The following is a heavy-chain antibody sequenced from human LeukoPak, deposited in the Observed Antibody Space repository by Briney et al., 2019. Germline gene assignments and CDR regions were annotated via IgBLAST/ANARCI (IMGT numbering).Heavy chain of an antibody. V-gene: IGHV1-46*03. D-gene: IGHD4-11*01. CDR3: ARDLQNDWFDP. Sequence: GASVKVSFKASGYTFTSYYMHWVRQAPGQGLEWMGIINPSGGSTSYAQKFQGRVTMTRDTSTSTVYMELSSLRSEDTAVYYCARDLQNDWFDPWGQGTLVTVSS. J-gene: IGHJ5*02. CDR2: INPSGGST. CDR1: GYTFTSYY.